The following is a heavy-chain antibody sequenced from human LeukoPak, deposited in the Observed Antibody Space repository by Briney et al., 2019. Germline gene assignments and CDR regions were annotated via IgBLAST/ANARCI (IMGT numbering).Heavy chain of an antibody. D-gene: IGHD6-13*01. V-gene: IGHV4-59*08. Sequence: PSETLSLTCTVSGGSISSYYWSWIRQPPGKGLEWIGYIYYSGSTNYNPSLKSRVTISVDTSKNQFSLKLSAVTAADTAVYYCARLSGQLVLLAADEAFDIWGQGTMVTVSS. CDR1: GGSISSYY. J-gene: IGHJ3*02. CDR3: ARLSGQLVLLAADEAFDI. CDR2: IYYSGST.